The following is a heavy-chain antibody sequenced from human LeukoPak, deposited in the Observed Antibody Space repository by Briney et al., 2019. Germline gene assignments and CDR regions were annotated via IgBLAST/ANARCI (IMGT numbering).Heavy chain of an antibody. J-gene: IGHJ4*02. Sequence: PSQTLSLTCTVSGDSINSAAYYWSWIRQHPGKGLEWIGYIYYSGSTSYNPSLQSRVTISIDTSKNQFSLKLSSVTAADTAVYYCARDNDFWCGYYSFDFWGRGTRVTVSS. D-gene: IGHD3-3*01. CDR2: IYYSGST. V-gene: IGHV4-31*03. CDR3: ARDNDFWCGYYSFDF. CDR1: GDSINSAAYY.